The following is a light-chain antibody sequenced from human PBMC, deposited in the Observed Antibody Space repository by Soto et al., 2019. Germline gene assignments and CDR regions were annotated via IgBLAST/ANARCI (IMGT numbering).Light chain of an antibody. J-gene: IGLJ2*01. CDR3: LSFDSSLRVG. V-gene: IGLV1-40*01. Sequence: QSVLTQPPSVSGAPGQRVTISCTGSSSNIGAGYDVHWYQQLPGRAPKLLIYGNTNRPSGVPDRFSGSKSGTSASLAITGLQAEDEADYYCLSFDSSLRVGFGGGTKVTVL. CDR2: GNT. CDR1: SSNIGAGYD.